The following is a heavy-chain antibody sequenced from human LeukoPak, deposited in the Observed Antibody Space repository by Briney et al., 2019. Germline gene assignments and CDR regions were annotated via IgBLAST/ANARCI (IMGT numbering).Heavy chain of an antibody. Sequence: SETLSLTCTVSGGSISSYYWSWIRQPPGKGLEWIGRIYTSGSTNYNPSLKSRVTISVDTSKNQFSLKLSSVTAADTAVYYCARDRGYLQYYYYYYMDVWGKGTTVTISS. V-gene: IGHV4-4*08. J-gene: IGHJ6*03. CDR1: GGSISSYY. D-gene: IGHD3-10*01. CDR3: ARDRGYLQYYYYYYMDV. CDR2: IYTSGST.